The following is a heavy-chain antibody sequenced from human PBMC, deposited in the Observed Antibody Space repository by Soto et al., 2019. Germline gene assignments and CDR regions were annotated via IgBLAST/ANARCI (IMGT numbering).Heavy chain of an antibody. CDR1: GFTFSSYA. J-gene: IGHJ4*02. Sequence: GGSLRLSCAASGFTFSSYAMSWVRQAPGKGLEWVSAISGSGGSTYYADSVKGRFTISRDNSKNTLYLQMNSLRAEDTAVYYCAKAGGPIPGYSSSWPLFDYWGQGTLVTVSS. D-gene: IGHD6-13*01. V-gene: IGHV3-23*01. CDR3: AKAGGPIPGYSSSWPLFDY. CDR2: ISGSGGST.